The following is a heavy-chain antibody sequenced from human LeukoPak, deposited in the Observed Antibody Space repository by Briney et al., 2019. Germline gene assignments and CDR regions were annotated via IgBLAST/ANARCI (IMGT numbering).Heavy chain of an antibody. CDR2: IYTSGST. CDR3: ARRYCTNGVCYGFDP. D-gene: IGHD2-8*01. CDR1: GGSISSYY. J-gene: IGHJ5*02. Sequence: SETPSLTCTVSGGSISSYYWCWIRQPPGKGLEWIGYIYTSGSTNYNPSLKSRVTISVDTSKTQFSLKLSSVTAADTAVYYCARRYCTNGVCYGFDPWGQGTLVTVSS. V-gene: IGHV4-4*09.